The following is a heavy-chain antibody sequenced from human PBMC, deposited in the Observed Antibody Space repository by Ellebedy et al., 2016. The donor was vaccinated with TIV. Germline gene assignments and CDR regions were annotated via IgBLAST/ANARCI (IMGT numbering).Heavy chain of an antibody. CDR2: INPSGGST. CDR1: GYTFTSYY. J-gene: IGHJ4*02. CDR3: ARDARGYYYGSGSKWDY. V-gene: IGHV1-46*01. Sequence: ASVKVSCXASGYTFTSYYMHWVRQAPGQGLEWMGIINPSGGSTSYAQKFQGRVTMTRDTSTSTVYMELSSLRSEDTAVYYCARDARGYYYGSGSKWDYWGQGTLGTVSS. D-gene: IGHD3-10*01.